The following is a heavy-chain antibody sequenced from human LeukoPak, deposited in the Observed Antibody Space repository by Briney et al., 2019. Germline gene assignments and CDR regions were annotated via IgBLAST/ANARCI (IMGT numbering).Heavy chain of an antibody. CDR1: GGSISNYY. D-gene: IGHD3-16*01. J-gene: IGHJ4*02. Sequence: SETLSLTCTVSGGSISNYYWSWIRQPAGKGLEWIGYIYYSGSTNYNPSLKSRVTISVDTSKNQFSLKLSSVTAADTAVYYCARDSPGGTDYGDWWGQGTLVTVSS. CDR2: IYYSGST. V-gene: IGHV4-59*01. CDR3: ARDSPGGTDYGDW.